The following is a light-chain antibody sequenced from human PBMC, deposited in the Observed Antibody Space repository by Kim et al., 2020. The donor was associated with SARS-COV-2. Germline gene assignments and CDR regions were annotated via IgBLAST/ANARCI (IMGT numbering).Light chain of an antibody. CDR2: QHI. CDR1: KLGDKY. Sequence: VSAGQTASITCSGDKLGDKYACWYQQKPGQPPVLVIYQHIKRPSGIPERFSGSNSGNTATLTIRGTQAMDEADYYCQAWDSSTALVFGGGTQLTVL. V-gene: IGLV3-1*01. J-gene: IGLJ2*01. CDR3: QAWDSSTALV.